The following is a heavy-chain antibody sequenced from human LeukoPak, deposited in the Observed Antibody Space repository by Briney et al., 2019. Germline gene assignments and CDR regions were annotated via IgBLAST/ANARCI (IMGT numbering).Heavy chain of an antibody. CDR1: GGSFSGYY. Sequence: SETLSLTCAVYGGSFSGYYWSWIRQPPGKGLEWIGEINHSGSTNYNPSLKSRVTISVDTSKNQFSLKLSSMTAADTAVYYCARGPISLYCSSTSCYRYYYYYGMDVWGQGTTVTVSS. CDR2: INHSGST. J-gene: IGHJ6*02. CDR3: ARGPISLYCSSTSCYRYYYYYGMDV. V-gene: IGHV4-34*01. D-gene: IGHD2-2*01.